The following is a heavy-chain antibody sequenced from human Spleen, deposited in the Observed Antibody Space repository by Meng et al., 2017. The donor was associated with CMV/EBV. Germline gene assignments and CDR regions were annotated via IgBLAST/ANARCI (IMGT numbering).Heavy chain of an antibody. V-gene: IGHV1-2*06. CDR2: INPNSGGT. CDR1: GYTLTGYY. D-gene: IGHD3-10*01. J-gene: IGHJ4*02. Sequence: KASGYTLTGYYMHWVRQAPGQGLEWMGRINPNSGGTNYAQKFQGRVTMTRDTSISTAYMELSRLRSDDTAVYYCARDTFRGPTTGLGYWGQGTLVTVSS. CDR3: ARDTFRGPTTGLGY.